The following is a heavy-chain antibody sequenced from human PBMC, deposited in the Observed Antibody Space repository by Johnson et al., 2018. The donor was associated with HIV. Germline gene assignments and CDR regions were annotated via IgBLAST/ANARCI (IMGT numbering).Heavy chain of an antibody. V-gene: IGHV3-15*01. Sequence: VQLVESGGGLVKPGGSLRLSCAASGFTFSNAWMSWVRQAPGKGLEWVGRIKSKTDGGTTDYAAPVQGRFTISRDDSKNTPYLQMNSLKTEDTAVYYCTTDSPIRSFDIWGQGTMVTVSS. J-gene: IGHJ3*02. D-gene: IGHD3-3*02. CDR3: TTDSPIRSFDI. CDR2: IKSKTDGGTT. CDR1: GFTFSNAW.